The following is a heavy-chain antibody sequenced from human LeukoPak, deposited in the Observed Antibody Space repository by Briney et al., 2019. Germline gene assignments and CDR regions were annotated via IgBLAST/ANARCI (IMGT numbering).Heavy chain of an antibody. CDR1: GYTFTSYG. J-gene: IGHJ6*03. Sequence: GSVKVSCKASGYTFTSYGISWVRQAPGQGLEWMGWISAYNGNTNYAQKLQGRVTMTTDTSTSTAYMELRSLRSDDTAVYYCARDGGSGSYFSWAGYHYYYMDVWGKGTTVTVSS. CDR2: ISAYNGNT. V-gene: IGHV1-18*01. D-gene: IGHD3-10*01. CDR3: ARDGGSGSYFSWAGYHYYYMDV.